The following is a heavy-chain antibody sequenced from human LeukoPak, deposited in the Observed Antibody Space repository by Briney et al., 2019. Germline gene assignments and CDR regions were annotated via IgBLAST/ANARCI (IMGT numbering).Heavy chain of an antibody. D-gene: IGHD6-19*01. CDR2: INHSGST. J-gene: IGHJ4*02. CDR1: GGSISSSSYY. CDR3: ARVSQPSGWSQINGFFDY. Sequence: PSETLSLTCTVSGGSISSSSYYWGWIRQTPGKGLEWIGEINHSGSTHFNPSLKSRVIISVDTSKNQFSLKLSSVTAADTAVYYCARVSQPSGWSQINGFFDYWGQGTLVTVSS. V-gene: IGHV4-39*07.